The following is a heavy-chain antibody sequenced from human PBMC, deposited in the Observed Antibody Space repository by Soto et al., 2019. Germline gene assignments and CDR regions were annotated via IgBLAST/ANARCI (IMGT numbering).Heavy chain of an antibody. CDR3: ARGWLVNTHVYYYYGMDV. J-gene: IGHJ6*02. Sequence: ASVKVSCKASGGTFSSYAISWVRQAPGQGLEWMGGIIPIFGTANYAQKFQGRVTITADESTSTAYMELSSLRSEDTAVYYCARGWLVNTHVYYYYGMDVWGQGTTVTVSS. CDR2: IIPIFGTA. V-gene: IGHV1-69*13. D-gene: IGHD6-19*01. CDR1: GGTFSSYA.